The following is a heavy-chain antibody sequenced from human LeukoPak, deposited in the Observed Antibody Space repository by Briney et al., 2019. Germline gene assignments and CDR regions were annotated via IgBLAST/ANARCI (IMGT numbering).Heavy chain of an antibody. CDR2: ISGSGGST. V-gene: IGHV3-23*01. Sequence: HPGGPLRLSCAASGFPFSGYAMSWVRQAPGKGLEWVTHISGSGGSTYYADSVKGRFTISRDNSKNTLYLQMDNLRAEDTALYYCAKSGRDGYNIYFDYWGQGTLVTVSS. CDR1: GFPFSGYA. J-gene: IGHJ4*02. D-gene: IGHD5-24*01. CDR3: AKSGRDGYNIYFDY.